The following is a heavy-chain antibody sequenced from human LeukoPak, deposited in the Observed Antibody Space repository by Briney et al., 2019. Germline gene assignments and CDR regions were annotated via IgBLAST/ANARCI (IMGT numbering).Heavy chain of an antibody. CDR3: ARDPLRSTWSTYYNALDV. CDR1: GYSFTSYA. Sequence: ASVKVSCKASGYSFTSYAINWVRQAPGQGLEWMGWISAYNGNTEYAQKLQGRVTMTTDTSTSTAYMELRSLTSDDTAVYYCARDPLRSTWSTYYNALDVWGQGTTVTVSS. J-gene: IGHJ6*02. D-gene: IGHD6-13*01. V-gene: IGHV1-18*01. CDR2: ISAYNGNT.